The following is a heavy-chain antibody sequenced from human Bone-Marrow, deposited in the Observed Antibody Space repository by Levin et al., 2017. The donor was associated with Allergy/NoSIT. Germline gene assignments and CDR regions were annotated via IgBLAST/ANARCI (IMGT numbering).Heavy chain of an antibody. J-gene: IGHJ6*02. D-gene: IGHD6-19*01. Sequence: GESLKISCAASGFSFSDYSMSWVRQAPGRGLEWVSHITGSGRTTQYADSVKGRFTISRDNSENTLYLQINSLRAEDTAVYYCAKEITVALDVWGRGTTVTVSS. CDR3: AKEITVALDV. CDR2: ITGSGRTT. CDR1: GFSFSDYS. V-gene: IGHV3-23*01.